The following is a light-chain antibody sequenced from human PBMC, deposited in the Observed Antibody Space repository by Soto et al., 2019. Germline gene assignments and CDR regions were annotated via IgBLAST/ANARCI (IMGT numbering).Light chain of an antibody. V-gene: IGKV1-5*01. CDR3: QQYNSYWT. CDR1: QSISSW. Sequence: DIQMTQSPSTLSASVGDRVTITCRASQSISSWLAWYQQKPGKAPKLLIYDASSLESGVPSRFSGSGSGTEFPLTISSLQPDDFATYYRQQYNSYWTFGQGTKVDI. CDR2: DAS. J-gene: IGKJ1*01.